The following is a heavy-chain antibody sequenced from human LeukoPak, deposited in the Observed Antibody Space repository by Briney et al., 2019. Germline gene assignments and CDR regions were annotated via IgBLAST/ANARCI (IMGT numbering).Heavy chain of an antibody. Sequence: SETLTLTCTVSGDSINGYYWSWVRQPPGRGLEWIGYIYYSGSSRYNPSLESRLTLSVATSKNQFSLNLNSVTAADTAVYYCARASYADIWGRGTLVTVPS. D-gene: IGHD3-16*01. J-gene: IGHJ4*02. CDR1: GDSINGYY. V-gene: IGHV4-59*08. CDR3: ARASYADI. CDR2: IYYSGSS.